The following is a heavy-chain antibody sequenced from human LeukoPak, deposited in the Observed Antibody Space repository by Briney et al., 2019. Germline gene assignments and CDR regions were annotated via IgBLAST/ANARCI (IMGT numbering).Heavy chain of an antibody. CDR3: AKDLSSSWALDY. Sequence: GRSLRLSCGASGFTFSSNGMHWVRQAPGKGLEWVAVISYDGSNKYYADSVKGRFTISRDDSKNTLSLQMNSLRTEDTAVYCCAKDLSSSWALDYWGQGTLVTVSS. CDR2: ISYDGSNK. J-gene: IGHJ4*02. CDR1: GFTFSSNG. D-gene: IGHD6-13*01. V-gene: IGHV3-30*18.